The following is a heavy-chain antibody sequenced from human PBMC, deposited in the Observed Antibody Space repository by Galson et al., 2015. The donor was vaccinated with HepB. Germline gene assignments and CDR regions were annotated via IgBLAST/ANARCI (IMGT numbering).Heavy chain of an antibody. CDR1: GFAFDDYA. CDR2: ITWDGETI. J-gene: IGHJ1*01. D-gene: IGHD2-2*01. V-gene: IGHV3-9*01. Sequence: SLRLSCAGSGFAFDDYAMHWVRQAPGKGLDWVAGITWDGETIGYADSVKGRFTISRDNAQNLLYLQMNSLRPEDTALYYCAASATAAPYWGQGTLVTVSS. CDR3: AASATAAPY.